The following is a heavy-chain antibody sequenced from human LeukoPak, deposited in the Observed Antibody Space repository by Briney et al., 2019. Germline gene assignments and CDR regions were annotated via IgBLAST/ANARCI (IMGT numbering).Heavy chain of an antibody. CDR1: GESISGFY. CDR2: IYYSGST. Sequence: SETLSLTCTVSGESISGFYWTWIRQPPGKGLEWIGYIYYSGSTNYNPSLKSRVTISVDTSKNQFSLKLSSVTAADTAVYYCASTRGKNYYGSGSYYRRRYYFDYWGQGTLVTVSS. J-gene: IGHJ4*02. D-gene: IGHD3-10*01. CDR3: ASTRGKNYYGSGSYYRRRYYFDY. V-gene: IGHV4-59*12.